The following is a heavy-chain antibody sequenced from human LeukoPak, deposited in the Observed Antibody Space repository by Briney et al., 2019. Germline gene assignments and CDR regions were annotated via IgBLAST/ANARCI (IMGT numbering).Heavy chain of an antibody. CDR2: IYCSGST. J-gene: IGHJ4*02. V-gene: IGHV4-34*01. CDR1: GGSFSGYY. D-gene: IGHD5-18*01. Sequence: SETLSLTCAVYGGSFSGYYWGWIRQPPGKGLEWIGSIYCSGSTYYNPSLKSRVTISVDTSKNQFSLKLSSVTAADTAVYYCARDAMVTSDFDYWGQGTLVTVSS. CDR3: ARDAMVTSDFDY.